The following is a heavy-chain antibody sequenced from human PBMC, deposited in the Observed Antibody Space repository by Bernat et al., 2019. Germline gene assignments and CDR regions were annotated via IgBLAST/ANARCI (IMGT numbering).Heavy chain of an antibody. V-gene: IGHV3-15*01. CDR1: GFTGRNAG. Sequence: WAAWGFTGRNAGRSWGGQAPGEGLEWVGRSKSKTDGGTTDYAAPVKGRFTISRDDSKNTLYLQMNSLKTEDTAVYYCTTDPGTGGGGYDDYYYYYGMDVWGQGTTVTVSS. CDR3: TTDPGTGGGGYDDYYYYYGMDV. D-gene: IGHD5-12*01. CDR2: SKSKTDGGTT. J-gene: IGHJ6*02.